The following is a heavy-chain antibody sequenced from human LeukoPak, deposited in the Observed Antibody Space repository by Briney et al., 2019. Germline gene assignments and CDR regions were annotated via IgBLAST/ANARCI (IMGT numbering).Heavy chain of an antibody. V-gene: IGHV4-34*01. Sequence: SETLSLTCAVYGGSFSGYYWSWIRQPPGKGLEWIGEINHSGSTNYNPSLKSRVTISVDTSKNQFSLKLSSVTAADTAVYYCAGTYYDFWSGYYGPIDYWGQGTLVTVSS. D-gene: IGHD3-3*01. CDR1: GGSFSGYY. CDR2: INHSGST. CDR3: AGTYYDFWSGYYGPIDY. J-gene: IGHJ4*02.